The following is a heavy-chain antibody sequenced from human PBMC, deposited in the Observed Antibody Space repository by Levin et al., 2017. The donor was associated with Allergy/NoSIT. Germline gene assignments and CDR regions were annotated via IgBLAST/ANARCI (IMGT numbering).Heavy chain of an antibody. J-gene: IGHJ4*02. V-gene: IGHV3-9*01. Sequence: QSGGSLRLSCEASGFIFDDYAMHWVRQAPGKGLEWVSGISWNSGSISYADSVKGRFTISRDNAKNSLSLQMNSLRVEDTALYYCAKMDCSSINCYPDYWGQGTLVTVSS. D-gene: IGHD2-2*01. CDR2: ISWNSGSI. CDR1: GFIFDDYA. CDR3: AKMDCSSINCYPDY.